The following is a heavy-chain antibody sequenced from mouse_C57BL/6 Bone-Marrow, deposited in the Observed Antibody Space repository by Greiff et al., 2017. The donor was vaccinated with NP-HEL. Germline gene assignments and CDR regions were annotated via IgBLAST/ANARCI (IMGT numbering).Heavy chain of an antibody. Sequence: VQLQQSGAELVKPGASVKLSCKASGYTFTSYWMQWVKQRPGQGLEWIGEIDPSDSYTNYNQKFKGKATLTVDTSSSTAYMQLSSLTSEDSAVYYCARFGNQTIWYFDVWGTGTTVTVSS. J-gene: IGHJ1*03. CDR3: ARFGNQTIWYFDV. V-gene: IGHV1-50*01. CDR1: GYTFTSYW. D-gene: IGHD2-1*01. CDR2: IDPSDSYT.